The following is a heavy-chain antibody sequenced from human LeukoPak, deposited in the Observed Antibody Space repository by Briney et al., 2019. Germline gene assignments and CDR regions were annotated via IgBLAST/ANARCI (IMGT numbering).Heavy chain of an antibody. CDR3: ARLRIAAGPFDY. CDR2: IYYSGST. V-gene: IGHV4-39*01. Sequence: SETLSLTCTVSGGSISSSSYYWGWIRQPPGKGLEWIGSIYYSGSTYYNPSLKSRVTISVDTSKNQFSLKLSSVTAADTAVYYCARLRIAAGPFDYWGQGTLVTVSS. D-gene: IGHD6-6*01. J-gene: IGHJ4*02. CDR1: GGSISSSSYY.